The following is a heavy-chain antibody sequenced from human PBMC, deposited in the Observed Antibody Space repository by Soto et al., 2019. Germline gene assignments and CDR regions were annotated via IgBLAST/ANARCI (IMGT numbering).Heavy chain of an antibody. CDR3: ARELPRYCTNGVCYKYYFDY. Sequence: ASVKVSCKASGYTFTSYGISWVRQAPGQGLEWMGWISAYNGNTNYAQKLQGRVTMTTDTSTSTAYRELRSLRSDDTAVYYCARELPRYCTNGVCYKYYFDYWGQGTLVTVSS. J-gene: IGHJ4*02. D-gene: IGHD2-8*01. CDR2: ISAYNGNT. CDR1: GYTFTSYG. V-gene: IGHV1-18*01.